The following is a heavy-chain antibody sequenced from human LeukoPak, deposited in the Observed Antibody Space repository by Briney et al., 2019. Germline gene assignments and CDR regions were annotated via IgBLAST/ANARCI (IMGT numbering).Heavy chain of an antibody. D-gene: IGHD6-6*01. CDR1: GGSFSGYS. V-gene: IGHV4-34*01. J-gene: IGHJ4*02. Sequence: SETLSLTCAVYGGSFSGYSWSWIRQPPGKGLEWIGEINQSGSTNYNPSLKSRVTISVDTSKNQFSLKLSSVTAADTAVYYCARGPSSIAARPSLGFDYWGQGTLVTVSS. CDR2: INQSGST. CDR3: ARGPSSIAARPSLGFDY.